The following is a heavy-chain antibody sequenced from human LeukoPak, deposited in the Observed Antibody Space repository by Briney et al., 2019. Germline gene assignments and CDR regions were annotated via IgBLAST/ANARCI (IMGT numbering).Heavy chain of an antibody. Sequence: GGSLRLSCAASGFTLNNYAMSWVRQAPGKGLEWVSIINNSGGSTYYADSVNGRFTISRDLSKNTLYLQMNSLRAEDTALYYCARKYSGTNPFDYWGQGTLVTVSS. CDR3: ARKYSGTNPFDY. CDR2: INNSGGST. V-gene: IGHV3-23*01. D-gene: IGHD1-26*01. CDR1: GFTLNNYA. J-gene: IGHJ4*02.